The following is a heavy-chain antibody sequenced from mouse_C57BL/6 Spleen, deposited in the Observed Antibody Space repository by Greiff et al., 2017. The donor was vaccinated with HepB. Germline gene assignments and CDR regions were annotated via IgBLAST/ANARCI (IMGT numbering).Heavy chain of an antibody. Sequence: VQLQQSGPELVKPGASVKISCKASGYTFTDYYMNWVKQSHGKSLEWIGDINPNNGGTSYNQKFKGKATLTVDKSSSTAYMELRSLTSEDSAVYYCARSGNMGTWFAYWGQGTLVTVSA. V-gene: IGHV1-26*01. J-gene: IGHJ3*01. CDR2: INPNNGGT. CDR3: ARSGNMGTWFAY. D-gene: IGHD1-1*02. CDR1: GYTFTDYY.